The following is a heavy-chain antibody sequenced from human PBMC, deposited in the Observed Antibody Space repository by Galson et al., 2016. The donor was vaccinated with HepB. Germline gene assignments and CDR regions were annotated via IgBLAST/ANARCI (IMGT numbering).Heavy chain of an antibody. D-gene: IGHD5-12*01. V-gene: IGHV4-30-2*01. J-gene: IGHJ4*02. CDR1: RVSITTDGYA. Sequence: LSLTCAVSRVSITTDGYAWTWIRQAPGKGLEWIGYIFYGGNTYYKTSLKSRVAISLDTSKNPFSLKLTYVTAADTALYYCARCVRGYDRYHFDSWGQGTLVSVSS. CDR2: IFYGGNT. CDR3: ARCVRGYDRYHFDS.